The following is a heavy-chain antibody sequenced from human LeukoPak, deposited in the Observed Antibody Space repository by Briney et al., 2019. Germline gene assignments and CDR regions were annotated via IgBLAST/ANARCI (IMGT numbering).Heavy chain of an antibody. CDR1: GGTFINYA. J-gene: IGHJ6*03. CDR2: IIPIFGPA. Sequence: SVKVSCKASGGTFINYAISWVRQAPGQGLEWMGGIIPIFGPANYAQKLQGRVTITTDESPDTAYMDLSSLRSEDPAGYFCARSSSMVHIDCYMDVGGEGTTVSVS. CDR3: ARSSSMVHIDCYMDV. V-gene: IGHV1-69*05. D-gene: IGHD2-8*01.